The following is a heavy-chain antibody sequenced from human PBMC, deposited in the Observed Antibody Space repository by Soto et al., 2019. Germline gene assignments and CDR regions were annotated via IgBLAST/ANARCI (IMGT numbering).Heavy chain of an antibody. D-gene: IGHD6-6*01. CDR2: ISWNGGNI. J-gene: IGHJ4*02. CDR1: GFTFDDYA. V-gene: IGHV3-9*01. CDR3: AKDIYSSSSGQDY. Sequence: ESGGGLVQPGRSLRLSCAASGFTFDDYAMYWVRQAPGKGLEWVSGISWNGGNIGYADSVKGRFTISRDNAKNSLFLQMNSLRADDTALYFCAKDIYSSSSGQDYWGQGTPVTVSS.